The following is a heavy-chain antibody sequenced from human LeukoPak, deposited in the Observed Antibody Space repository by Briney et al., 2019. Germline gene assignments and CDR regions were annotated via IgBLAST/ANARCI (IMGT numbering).Heavy chain of an antibody. D-gene: IGHD2-2*01. V-gene: IGHV1-2*02. CDR3: ARISLPSWKLGYFDY. Sequence: GASVKVSCKASGYTFTGYYMHWVRQAPGQGLEWMGWINPNSGGTNYAQKFQGGVTMTRDTSISTAYMELSRLRSDDTAVYYCARISLPSWKLGYFDYWGQGTLVTVSS. CDR2: INPNSGGT. J-gene: IGHJ4*02. CDR1: GYTFTGYY.